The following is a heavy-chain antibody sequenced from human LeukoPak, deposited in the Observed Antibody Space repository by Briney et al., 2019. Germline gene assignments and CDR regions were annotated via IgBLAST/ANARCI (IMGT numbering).Heavy chain of an antibody. J-gene: IGHJ4*02. Sequence: GRSLRLSCAASGFTFSSYGMHWVRQAPGKGLEWVAVIWYDGSNKYYADSVKGRFTISRDNSKNTLYLQMNSLRAEDTAVYYCARDLIVQRDYYFDYWGQGTLVTVSS. CDR3: ARDLIVQRDYYFDY. D-gene: IGHD3-16*02. CDR2: IWYDGSNK. CDR1: GFTFSSYG. V-gene: IGHV3-33*01.